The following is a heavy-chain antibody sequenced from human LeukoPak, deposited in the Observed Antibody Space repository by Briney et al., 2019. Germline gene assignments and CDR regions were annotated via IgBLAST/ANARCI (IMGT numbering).Heavy chain of an antibody. Sequence: ASVKVSCKASGGTFSSYAISWVRQAPGQGLEWMGRIIPILGIANYAQKFQGRVTITADKSTSTAYMELSSLRSEDTAVYYCASPHIVVVTAHWPDALDIWGQGTMVTVSS. V-gene: IGHV1-69*04. J-gene: IGHJ3*02. CDR1: GGTFSSYA. D-gene: IGHD2-21*02. CDR2: IIPILGIA. CDR3: ASPHIVVVTAHWPDALDI.